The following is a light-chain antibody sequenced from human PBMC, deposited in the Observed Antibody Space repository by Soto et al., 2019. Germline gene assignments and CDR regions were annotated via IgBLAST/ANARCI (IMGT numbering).Light chain of an antibody. CDR1: QSVSDY. V-gene: IGKV3-11*01. Sequence: EIVLTQSPATLSLSPGERATLSCRTSQSVSDYLVWYQQKRGQAPRLLIYDATNRATGIPARFSGSGSGTDFTLTISSLEPEDFAVYYCQQRSNWPRLTFGGGTKVEIK. J-gene: IGKJ4*01. CDR2: DAT. CDR3: QQRSNWPRLT.